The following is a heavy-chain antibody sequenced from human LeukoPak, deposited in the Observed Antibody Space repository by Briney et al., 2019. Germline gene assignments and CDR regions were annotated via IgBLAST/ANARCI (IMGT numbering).Heavy chain of an antibody. CDR2: VDPEDGET. Sequence: ASVKVSCKVSGYTFTDYYMHWVQQAPGKGLEWMGLVDPEDGETIYAEKFQGSVTITADTSTDTAYMELSSLRSEDTAVYYCATGGVVVPAAKDYWGQGTLVTVSS. CDR3: ATGGVVVPAAKDY. D-gene: IGHD2-2*01. CDR1: GYTFTDYY. V-gene: IGHV1-69-2*01. J-gene: IGHJ4*02.